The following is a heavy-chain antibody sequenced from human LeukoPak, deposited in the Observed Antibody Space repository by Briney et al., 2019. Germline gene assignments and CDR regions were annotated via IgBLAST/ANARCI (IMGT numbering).Heavy chain of an antibody. D-gene: IGHD4-23*01. CDR1: GGSISSSSYY. V-gene: IGHV4-39*07. CDR3: ARDLLYGGTFPFAP. CDR2: IYYSGST. Sequence: SETLSLTCTVSGGSISSSSYYWGWIRQPPGKGLEWIGSIYYSGSTYYNPSLKSRVTISVDTSKNQFSLKLSSVTAADTAVYYCARDLLYGGTFPFAPWGQGPL. J-gene: IGHJ5*02.